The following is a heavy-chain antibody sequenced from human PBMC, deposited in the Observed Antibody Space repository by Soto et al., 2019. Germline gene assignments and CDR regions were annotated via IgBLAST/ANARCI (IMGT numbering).Heavy chain of an antibody. CDR3: ARGLRYCSSTSCYARLYYYHYMDV. CDR1: GYTFTSYD. CDR2: MNPNSGNT. J-gene: IGHJ6*03. D-gene: IGHD2-2*01. V-gene: IGHV1-8*01. Sequence: GASVKVSCKASGYTFTSYDINWVRQATGQGLEWMGWMNPNSGNTGYAQKFQGRVTMTRNTSISTAYMELSSLRSEDTAVYYCARGLRYCSSTSCYARLYYYHYMDVWGKGTTVTVSS.